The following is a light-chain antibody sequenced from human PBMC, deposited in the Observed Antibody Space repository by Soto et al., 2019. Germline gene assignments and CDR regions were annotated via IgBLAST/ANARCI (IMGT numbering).Light chain of an antibody. CDR1: QDISSY. Sequence: IQLTQSPSSLSASVGYRFTVTCRASQDISSYLAWYQQKPGKAPKLLIYATSTLQSGVPSRFSGSGSGTDFALTISSLQPEDFATYYCQQLSSSPLTFGGGTTVDIK. CDR3: QQLSSSPLT. CDR2: ATS. J-gene: IGKJ4*01. V-gene: IGKV1-9*01.